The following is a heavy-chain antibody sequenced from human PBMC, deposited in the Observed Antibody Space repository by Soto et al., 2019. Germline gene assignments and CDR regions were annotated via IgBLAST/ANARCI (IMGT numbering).Heavy chain of an antibody. CDR1: GFTFSSYG. V-gene: IGHV3-30*18. CDR3: AKDPTWGGWRDYYYYGMDV. D-gene: IGHD6-19*01. J-gene: IGHJ6*02. Sequence: PGGSLRLSCAASGFTFSSYGMHWVRQAPGKGLEWVAVISYDGSNKYYADSVKGRFTISRDNSKNTLYLQMNSLRAEDTAVYYCAKDPTWGGWRDYYYYGMDVWGQGTTVTVSS. CDR2: ISYDGSNK.